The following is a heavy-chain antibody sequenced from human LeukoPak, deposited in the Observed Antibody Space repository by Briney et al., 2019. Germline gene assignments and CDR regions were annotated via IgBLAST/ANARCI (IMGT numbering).Heavy chain of an antibody. CDR3: ARADYQPPLTRQYSFDY. J-gene: IGHJ4*02. D-gene: IGHD2-2*01. V-gene: IGHV1-69*05. CDR2: IIPIFGTA. Sequence: ASVKVSCKASGGTFSSYAISWVRQAPGQGLEWMGGIIPIFGTANYAQKFQGRVTITTDESTSTVYMELSSLRSEDTAVYYCARADYQPPLTRQYSFDYWGQGTLVTVSS. CDR1: GGTFSSYA.